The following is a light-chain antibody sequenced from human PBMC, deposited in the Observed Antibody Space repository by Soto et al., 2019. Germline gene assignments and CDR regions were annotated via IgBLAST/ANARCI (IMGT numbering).Light chain of an antibody. CDR2: GAS. CDR1: HSVDSN. J-gene: IGKJ4*01. CDR3: QHYDRSPLT. V-gene: IGKV3D-15*01. Sequence: EVVMTQSPGTLSVSTGEGATLSCRASHSVDSNLAWYQQKPGQAPRLLMYGASTRPAGIPARFSGSGSGTEITLIISSLPYEVVALYYWQHYDRSPLTFGGGTKVEIK.